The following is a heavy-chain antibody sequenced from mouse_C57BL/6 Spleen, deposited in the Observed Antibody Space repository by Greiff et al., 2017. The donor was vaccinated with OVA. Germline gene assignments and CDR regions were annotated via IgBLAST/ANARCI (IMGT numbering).Heavy chain of an antibody. Sequence: QVQLQQPGAELVRPGSSVKLSCKASGYTFTSYWMHWVKQRPIQGLEWIGNIDPSDSETHYNQKFKDKATLTVDKSSSTAYMQLSSLTSEDSAVYYCARDGYGSSRFAYWGQGTLVTVSA. J-gene: IGHJ3*01. CDR3: ARDGYGSSRFAY. V-gene: IGHV1-52*01. CDR1: GYTFTSYW. D-gene: IGHD1-1*01. CDR2: IDPSDSET.